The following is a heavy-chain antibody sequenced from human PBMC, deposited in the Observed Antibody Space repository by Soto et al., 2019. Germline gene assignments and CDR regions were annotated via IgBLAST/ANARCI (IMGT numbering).Heavy chain of an antibody. CDR2: INAGNGNT. D-gene: IGHD6-13*01. V-gene: IGHV1-3*01. CDR3: ARDGSSRWFYYYYYGMDV. J-gene: IGHJ6*02. Sequence: VASVKVSCKASGYTFTSYAMHWVRQAPGQRLEWMGWINAGNGNTKYSQKFQGRVTITRDTSASTAYMELSSLRSEDTAVYYCARDGSSRWFYYYYYGMDVWGQGTTVTVSS. CDR1: GYTFTSYA.